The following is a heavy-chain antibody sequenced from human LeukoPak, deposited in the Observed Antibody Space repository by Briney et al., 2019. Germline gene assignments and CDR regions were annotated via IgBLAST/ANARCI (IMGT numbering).Heavy chain of an antibody. CDR1: GYTFTGYY. CDR3: ARGSSSGWGLFDY. V-gene: IGHV1-2*02. CDR2: INPNSGGT. Sequence: ASVKVSCKASGYTFTGYYMHWVRQAPGQGLEWMGWINPNSGGTNYAQKFQGRVTMTRDTSISTAYMELSGLRSDDTAVYYCARGSSSGWGLFDYWGQGTLVTASS. J-gene: IGHJ4*02. D-gene: IGHD6-19*01.